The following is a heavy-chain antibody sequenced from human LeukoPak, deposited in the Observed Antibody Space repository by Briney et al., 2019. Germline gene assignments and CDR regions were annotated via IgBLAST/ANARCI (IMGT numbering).Heavy chain of an antibody. J-gene: IGHJ4*02. CDR3: ARVIGGAIDH. CDR1: GFTFSLYS. D-gene: IGHD1-26*01. Sequence: GGSLRLSCAASGFTFSLYSMTWVRQAPGKGLEWVANIAPDGSTQNYVDSLEGRFTISRDNPKNSLYLQMHSLRAEDAAVYYCARVIGGAIDHWGQGTLVTLSS. CDR2: IAPDGSTQ. V-gene: IGHV3-7*01.